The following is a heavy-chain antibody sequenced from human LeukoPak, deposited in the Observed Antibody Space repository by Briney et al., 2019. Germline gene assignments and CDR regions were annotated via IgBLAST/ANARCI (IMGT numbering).Heavy chain of an antibody. J-gene: IGHJ6*02. Sequence: PGGSLRLSCAASGFTFSSYSMNWVRQAPGKGLEWVSSISSSSSYIYYADSVKGRFTISRENAKNSLYLQMNSLRAGDTAVYYCARRIPEYGYGMDVWGQGTTVTVSS. D-gene: IGHD3-10*01. V-gene: IGHV3-21*01. CDR1: GFTFSSYS. CDR2: ISSSSSYI. CDR3: ARRIPEYGYGMDV.